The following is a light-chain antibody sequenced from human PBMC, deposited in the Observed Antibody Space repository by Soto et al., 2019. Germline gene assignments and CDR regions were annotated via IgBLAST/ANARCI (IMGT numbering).Light chain of an antibody. CDR2: AAY. J-gene: IGKJ1*01. CDR1: QGIRND. V-gene: IGKV1-6*01. Sequence: AIQMTQSPSSLSASVGDRVTITYRASQGIRNDLSWYQQKPGKAPKLLIYAAYTLQSEVPSRFSGRGSGTDFTLTISSLQPEDFATYYCLQDYEYPWTFGRGTKVDIK. CDR3: LQDYEYPWT.